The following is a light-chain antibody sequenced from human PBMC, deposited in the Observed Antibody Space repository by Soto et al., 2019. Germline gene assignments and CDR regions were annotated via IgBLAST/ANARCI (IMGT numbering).Light chain of an antibody. Sequence: EIVLTQSPGTLSLSPGERATLSCRASQSVSSNFLAWYQQKPGQAPRLLIYGASSRATGIADRFSGSGSETDFPLTISRLEPEDFALYYCQQYGSSPITFGQGTRLEIK. CDR1: QSVSSNF. J-gene: IGKJ5*01. CDR2: GAS. V-gene: IGKV3-20*01. CDR3: QQYGSSPIT.